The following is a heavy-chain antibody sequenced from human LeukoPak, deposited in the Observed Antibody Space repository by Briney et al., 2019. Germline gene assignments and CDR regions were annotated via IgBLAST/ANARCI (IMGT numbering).Heavy chain of an antibody. Sequence: SVKVSCKASGGTFSSYAISWVRQAPGQGLEWMGGIIPIFGTANYAQKFQGRVTITADESTSTAYMELSSLRSEDTAVYYCARDAKIKYNWNSLDAFDIWGQGTMVTVSS. J-gene: IGHJ3*02. V-gene: IGHV1-69*13. CDR1: GGTFSSYA. D-gene: IGHD1-7*01. CDR3: ARDAKIKYNWNSLDAFDI. CDR2: IIPIFGTA.